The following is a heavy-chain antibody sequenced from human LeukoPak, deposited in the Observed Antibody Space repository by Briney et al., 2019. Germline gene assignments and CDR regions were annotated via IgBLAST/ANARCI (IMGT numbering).Heavy chain of an antibody. CDR3: ATTVPGPFDI. Sequence: GGSLRLSCAASGFTFSSYSMHWVRQAPGKGLEWVAVISYDGSNKYYADSVKGRFTISRDNSKNTLYLQMNSLRAEDTAVYYCATTVPGPFDIWGQGTMVTVSS. CDR2: ISYDGSNK. V-gene: IGHV3-30*03. CDR1: GFTFSSYS. J-gene: IGHJ3*02. D-gene: IGHD4-17*01.